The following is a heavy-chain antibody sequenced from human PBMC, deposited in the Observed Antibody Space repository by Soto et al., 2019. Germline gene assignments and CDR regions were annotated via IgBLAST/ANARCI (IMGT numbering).Heavy chain of an antibody. CDR2: INPGGGST. Sequence: QVQLVQSRAGVKEPGASVKVSCKASGYTFTNYYMHWVRQAPGQGLEWMGMINPGGGSTSYAQRFQGRVTMTRDTSTSTVYMELSSLRSEDTAVYYCARASSGSTYAHFDYWGQGTLVTVSS. CDR3: ARASSGSTYAHFDY. D-gene: IGHD6-19*01. V-gene: IGHV1-46*01. J-gene: IGHJ4*02. CDR1: GYTFTNYY.